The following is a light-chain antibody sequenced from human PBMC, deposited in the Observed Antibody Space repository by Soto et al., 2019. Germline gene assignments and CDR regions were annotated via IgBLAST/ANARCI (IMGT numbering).Light chain of an antibody. CDR2: DAS. Sequence: DIQMTQSPSSLSASVGDRVTITCRASQSISSYLNWYQQKPGKAPKLLIYDASSLQSGVPSRFSGSGSGTEFTLTISSLQPEDFATYYCLQHNSYPITFGQGTRLEIK. CDR1: QSISSY. V-gene: IGKV1-17*01. CDR3: LQHNSYPIT. J-gene: IGKJ5*01.